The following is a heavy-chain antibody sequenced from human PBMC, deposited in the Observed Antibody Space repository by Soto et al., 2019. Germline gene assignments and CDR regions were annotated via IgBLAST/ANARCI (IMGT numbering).Heavy chain of an antibody. J-gene: IGHJ4*02. CDR2: INHSGST. D-gene: IGHD6-13*01. V-gene: IGHV4-34*01. CDR3: ARGRRAAAGPSYFEY. CDR1: GGSFSGYY. Sequence: SETLSLTCAVYGGSFSGYYWSWIRQPPGKGLEWIGEINHSGSTNYNPSLKSRVTISVDTSKNQFSLKLSSVTAADTAVYYCARGRRAAAGPSYFEYWGQGTLVTVSS.